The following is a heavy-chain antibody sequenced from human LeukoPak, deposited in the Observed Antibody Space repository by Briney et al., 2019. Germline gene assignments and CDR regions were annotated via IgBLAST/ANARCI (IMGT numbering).Heavy chain of an antibody. Sequence: GGSLRLSCAASGFTVSSNYMSWVRQAPGKGLEWEANIKQDGSEKYYVDSVKGRFTISRDNAKNSLYLQMNSLRAEDTAVYYCATLLRFDYWGQGTLVTVSS. D-gene: IGHD3-16*01. CDR3: ATLLRFDY. V-gene: IGHV3-7*01. CDR1: GFTVSSNY. J-gene: IGHJ4*02. CDR2: IKQDGSEK.